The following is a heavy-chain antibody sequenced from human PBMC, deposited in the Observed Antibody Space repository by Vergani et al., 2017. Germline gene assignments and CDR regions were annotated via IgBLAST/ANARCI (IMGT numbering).Heavy chain of an antibody. D-gene: IGHD4-17*01. Sequence: QVQLVESGGGVVQLGRSLRLSCAASGFTFSSYGMPWVRQAPGKGLGWVAIIWLDGSNKYYADSVKGRFTISRDNSKKTLYRQMNSLRAEDTAVYYCAKPTSTVTSYCYCGMDVWGQGTTVTVSS. CDR3: AKPTSTVTSYCYCGMDV. J-gene: IGHJ6*02. V-gene: IGHV3-33*06. CDR2: IWLDGSNK. CDR1: GFTFSSYG.